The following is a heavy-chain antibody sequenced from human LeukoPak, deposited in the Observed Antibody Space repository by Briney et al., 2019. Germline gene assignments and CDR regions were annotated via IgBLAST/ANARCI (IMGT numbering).Heavy chain of an antibody. CDR3: ARWAVTTLTFDY. Sequence: KASETPSLTCTVSGGSISSYYWSWIRQPPGKGLEWIGYIYYSGSTNYNPSLKSRVTISVDTSKNQFSLKLSSVTAADTAVYYCARWAVTTLTFDYWGQGTLVTVSS. CDR2: IYYSGST. V-gene: IGHV4-59*01. CDR1: GGSISSYY. D-gene: IGHD4-17*01. J-gene: IGHJ4*02.